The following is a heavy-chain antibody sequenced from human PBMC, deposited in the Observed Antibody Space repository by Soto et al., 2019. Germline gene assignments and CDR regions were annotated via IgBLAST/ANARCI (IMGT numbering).Heavy chain of an antibody. Sequence: ASVKVSCKASVYTFTVCYMHWVRQAPGQGLEWMGWINPNIGAANYAQKFQGRVTITADKSTSTAYMELSSLRSEDTAVYYCARERYGGAQNRYYFDYWGQGNLVTVSS. J-gene: IGHJ4*02. D-gene: IGHD1-26*01. CDR3: ARERYGGAQNRYYFDY. V-gene: IGHV1-2*02. CDR1: VYTFTVCY. CDR2: INPNIGAA.